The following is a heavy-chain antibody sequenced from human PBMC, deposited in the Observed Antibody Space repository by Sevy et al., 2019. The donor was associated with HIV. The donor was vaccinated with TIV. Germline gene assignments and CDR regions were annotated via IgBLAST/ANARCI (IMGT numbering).Heavy chain of an antibody. D-gene: IGHD6-13*01. CDR1: GFPFSSHW. CDR2: IKQDGSKM. J-gene: IGHJ4*02. V-gene: IGHV3-7*01. Sequence: GGSLRLSCAASGFPFSSHWMTWVRQAPGKGLDWVASIKQDGSKMYYVDSVKGRFTISRDNAKNSVYLQMNSLRVEDTAMYYCTTGHQELGMRGQGTLVTVSS. CDR3: TTGHQELGM.